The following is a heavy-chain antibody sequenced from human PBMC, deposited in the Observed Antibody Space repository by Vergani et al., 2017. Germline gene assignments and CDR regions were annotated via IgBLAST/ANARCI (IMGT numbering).Heavy chain of an antibody. V-gene: IGHV4-59*01. CDR3: ASGGSWYNWFDP. CDR1: GGSIGSNY. Sequence: QVQLQESGPGLVKASETLSLTCTVSGGSIGSNYWNWIRQPPGKGLEWIWYIYYSGNTNYNPSLKSRVTLSVDTSKNQFSLNLSSVTAADTAVYYCASGGSWYNWFDPWGQGTLVTVSS. D-gene: IGHD6-13*01. CDR2: IYYSGNT. J-gene: IGHJ5*02.